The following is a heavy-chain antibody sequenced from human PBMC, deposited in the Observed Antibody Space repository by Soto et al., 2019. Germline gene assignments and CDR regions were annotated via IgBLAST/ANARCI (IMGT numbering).Heavy chain of an antibody. CDR3: AAEYYYGSSDPRGRID. V-gene: IGHV1-69*02. CDR1: GDTFSFYT. CDR2: VNPILSMS. J-gene: IGHJ4*02. D-gene: IGHD3-22*01. Sequence: SVKVSCKASGDTFSFYTINWVRQAPGLGLEWMGRVNPILSMSNYAPKFQERVTITWDMSTSTAYMELSSLRSEDTAVYYCAAEYYYGSSDPRGRIDWGQGTLVTVSS.